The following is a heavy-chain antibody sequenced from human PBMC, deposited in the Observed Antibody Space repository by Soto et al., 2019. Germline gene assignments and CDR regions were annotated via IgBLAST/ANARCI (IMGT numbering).Heavy chain of an antibody. CDR2: IYPGDSDT. V-gene: IGHV5-51*01. Sequence: LKISCKGSGYSFTSYWIGWVRQMPGKGLEWMGIIYPGDSDTRYSPSFQGQVTISADKSISTAYLQWSSLKASDTAMYYCARQGYSGYDYHYYMDVWGKGTTVTVSS. J-gene: IGHJ6*03. D-gene: IGHD5-12*01. CDR1: GYSFTSYW. CDR3: ARQGYSGYDYHYYMDV.